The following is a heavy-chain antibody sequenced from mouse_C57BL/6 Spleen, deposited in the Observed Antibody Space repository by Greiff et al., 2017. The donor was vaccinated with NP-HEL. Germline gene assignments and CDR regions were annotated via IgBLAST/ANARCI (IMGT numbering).Heavy chain of an antibody. V-gene: IGHV1-55*01. D-gene: IGHD2-1*01. J-gene: IGHJ1*03. CDR2: IYPGSGST. CDR3: ARGLIYYGNYWYFDV. Sequence: QVQLQQPGAELVKPGASVKMSCKASGYTFTSYWITWVKQRPGQGLEWIGDIYPGSGSTNYNEKFKSKATLTVDTSSSTAYMQLSSLTSEDSAVYYCARGLIYYGNYWYFDVWGTGTTVTVSS. CDR1: GYTFTSYW.